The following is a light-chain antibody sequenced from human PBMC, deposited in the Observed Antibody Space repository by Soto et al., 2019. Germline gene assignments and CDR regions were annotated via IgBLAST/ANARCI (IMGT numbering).Light chain of an antibody. J-gene: IGKJ5*01. Sequence: EIVLRQSPATLSLSPGERATLSCRASQSVRDNLAWYQQKPVQTPRLLIYGASSRATGIPDRFSGSGSGTDFTLTISSLEPEDFAVYYCQQRSNWPPITLGQGTRLEI. CDR3: QQRSNWPPIT. V-gene: IGKV3-11*01. CDR2: GAS. CDR1: QSVRDN.